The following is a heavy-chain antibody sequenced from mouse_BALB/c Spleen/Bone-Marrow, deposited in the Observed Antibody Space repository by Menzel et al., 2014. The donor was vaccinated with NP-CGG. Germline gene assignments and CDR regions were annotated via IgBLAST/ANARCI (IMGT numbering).Heavy chain of an antibody. CDR1: GYTFTNYW. CDR3: ARGRYLEY. Sequence: QVQLQQSGAELVRPGTSVKMSCKAAGYTFTNYWIGWVKQRLGHGLEWIGDIYPGGGYTNYNEKFKGKATLTADTSSSTAYMQRGSLTSEDSAIYYCARGRYLEYWGRGTTLTVSS. V-gene: IGHV1-63*02. CDR2: IYPGGGYT. J-gene: IGHJ2*01.